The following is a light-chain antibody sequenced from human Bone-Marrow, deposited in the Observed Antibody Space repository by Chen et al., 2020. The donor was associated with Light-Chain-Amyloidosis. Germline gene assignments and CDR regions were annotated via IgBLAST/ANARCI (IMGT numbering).Light chain of an antibody. CDR2: EVT. V-gene: IGLV2-14*01. CDR1: SSDVGGDNH. CDR3: SSYTLTNTLV. Sequence: QSALTQPASVSGSPGQSITISCTGTSSDVGGDNHVSWYQQHPDKAPKLRIYEVTNRPSWVPNRFSGAKSDNTASLSISELETEDEADYFCSSYTLTNTLVFGSGTRVTVL. J-gene: IGLJ1*01.